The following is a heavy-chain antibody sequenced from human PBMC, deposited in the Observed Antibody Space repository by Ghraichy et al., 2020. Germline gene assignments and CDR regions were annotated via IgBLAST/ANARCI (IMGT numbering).Heavy chain of an antibody. J-gene: IGHJ5*02. CDR2: IYYSGST. CDR1: GGSISSGDYY. V-gene: IGHV4-30-4*01. D-gene: IGHD3-3*01. Sequence: SETLSLTCTVSGGSISSGDYYWSWIRQPPGKGLDWIGYIYYSGSTYYNPSLKSRVTISVDTSKNQFSLKLSSVTAADTAVYYCARSLITIFGVVDHWGQGTLVTFSS. CDR3: ARSLITIFGVVDH.